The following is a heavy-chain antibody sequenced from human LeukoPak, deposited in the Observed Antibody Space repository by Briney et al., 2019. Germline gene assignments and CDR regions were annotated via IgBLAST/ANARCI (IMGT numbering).Heavy chain of an antibody. CDR1: GFTFSSYA. V-gene: IGHV3-23*01. CDR2: ISGSGGST. D-gene: IGHD3-22*01. CDR3: ASDISGYYRDY. Sequence: GGSLRLSCAASGFTFSSYAMSWVRQAPGKGLEWVSAISGSGGSTYYADSVKGRFTISRDNSKNSLYLQMNSLRAEDTAVYYCASDISGYYRDYWGQGTLVTVSS. J-gene: IGHJ4*02.